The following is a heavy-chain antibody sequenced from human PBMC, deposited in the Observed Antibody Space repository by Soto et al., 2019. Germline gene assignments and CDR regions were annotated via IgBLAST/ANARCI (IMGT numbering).Heavy chain of an antibody. Sequence: QVQLQESGPGLVKPSQTLSLTCTVSGGSISSGGYYWSWIRQHPGKGLEWIGYIYYSGSTYYNPSLKSRVTISVDTSKNQFSLKLSSVTAADTAVYYCARVGAQNHYYYYGMDVWGQGTTVTVS. CDR1: GGSISSGGYY. D-gene: IGHD1-26*01. CDR3: ARVGAQNHYYYYGMDV. J-gene: IGHJ6*02. CDR2: IYYSGST. V-gene: IGHV4-31*03.